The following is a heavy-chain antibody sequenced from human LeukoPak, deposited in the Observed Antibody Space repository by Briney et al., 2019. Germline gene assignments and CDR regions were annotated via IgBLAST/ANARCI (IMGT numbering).Heavy chain of an antibody. J-gene: IGHJ4*02. CDR2: ISGSGGST. V-gene: IGHV3-23*01. D-gene: IGHD3-22*01. Sequence: GGSLRLSCAASGFTFSSYAMSWVRQAPGKGLEWVSAISGSGGSTYYADSVKGRFTISRDNSKNTLYLQMNSLRAEDTAVYYCAKVMDSGYDTYYYDSSGYSYFDYWGRGTLVTVSS. CDR1: GFTFSSYA. CDR3: AKVMDSGYDTYYYDSSGYSYFDY.